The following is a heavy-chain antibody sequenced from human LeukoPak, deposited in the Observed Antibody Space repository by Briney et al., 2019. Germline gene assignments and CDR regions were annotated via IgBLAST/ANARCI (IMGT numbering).Heavy chain of an antibody. Sequence: ASVKVSCKVSGYTLTELSMHWVRQAPGKGLEWMGRIIPILGKAHYAQKFQGRVIITADKSTSTAYMELNSLKSEDTAVYYCGKDGAPEVGSGWYYFDYWGQGTLVTVSS. V-gene: IGHV1-24*01. D-gene: IGHD6-19*01. J-gene: IGHJ4*02. CDR3: GKDGAPEVGSGWYYFDY. CDR2: IIPILGKA. CDR1: GYTLTELS.